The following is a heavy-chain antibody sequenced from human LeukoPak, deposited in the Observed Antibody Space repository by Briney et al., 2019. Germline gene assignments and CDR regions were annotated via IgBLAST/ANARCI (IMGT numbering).Heavy chain of an antibody. CDR3: ARDLGWGREPGRSFDY. CDR1: GGSISSNNYY. CDR2: INHSGST. Sequence: PSETLSLTCIVSGGSISSNNYYWGWIRQPPGKGLERIGEINHSGSTNYNPSLKSRVTISVDTSKNQFSLKLSSVTAADTAVYYCARDLGWGREPGRSFDYWGQGTLVTVSS. V-gene: IGHV4-39*07. J-gene: IGHJ4*02. D-gene: IGHD3-16*01.